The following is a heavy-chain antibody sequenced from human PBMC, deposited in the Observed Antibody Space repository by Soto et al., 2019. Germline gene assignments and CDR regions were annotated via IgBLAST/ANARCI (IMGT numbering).Heavy chain of an antibody. CDR3: SHRISFVRGDAFDI. CDR1: GFSLSTSGVG. V-gene: IGHV2-5*02. D-gene: IGHD3-10*01. CDR2: IYWDDDK. Sequence: QITLKESGPTLVKPTQTLTLTCTFSGFSLSTSGVGVGWIRQPPGKALEWLALIYWDDDKRYSPSLKSRLTLTKDTSKNQVVLTMTNMDPVDTATYYFSHRISFVRGDAFDIWGQGTMVTVSS. J-gene: IGHJ3*02.